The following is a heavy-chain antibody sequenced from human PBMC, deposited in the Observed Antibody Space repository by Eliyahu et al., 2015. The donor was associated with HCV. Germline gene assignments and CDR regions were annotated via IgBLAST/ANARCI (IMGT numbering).Heavy chain of an antibody. V-gene: IGHV3-23*01. D-gene: IGHD6-13*01. CDR1: GFXFSNYA. Sequence: EVQLLESGGGLVQPGGTLRLXCAASGFXFSNYAMSWVRQAPGKGLGXVXVIXGSSTNTYYADSVKGRFTISSDNSKNTLYLQMKSLRAEDTAVYYCTKGSGGGEQQLRDFWGRGILVTVSS. CDR2: IXGSSTNT. CDR3: TKGSGGGEQQLRDF. J-gene: IGHJ4*02.